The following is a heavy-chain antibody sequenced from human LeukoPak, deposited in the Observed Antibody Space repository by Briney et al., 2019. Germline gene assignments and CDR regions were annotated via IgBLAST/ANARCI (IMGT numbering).Heavy chain of an antibody. CDR2: IDHTGYT. Sequence: SGTLSLTCAVSGGSISSSVWWSWVRQPPGKGLEWIGEIDHTGYTNYNPSLKSRVTISVDKSKSQFSLRLSSVTAADTALYYCARGELLSTPDAFDIWGQGTMVTVSS. J-gene: IGHJ3*02. CDR1: GGSISSSVW. CDR3: ARGELLSTPDAFDI. D-gene: IGHD3-10*01. V-gene: IGHV4-4*02.